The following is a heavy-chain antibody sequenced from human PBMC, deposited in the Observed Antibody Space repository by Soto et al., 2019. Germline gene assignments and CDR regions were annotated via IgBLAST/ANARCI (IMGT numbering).Heavy chain of an antibody. J-gene: IGHJ4*02. V-gene: IGHV1-18*01. CDR2: ISAYNGNT. CDR1: GYTFASYA. Sequence: QVQLVQSGAEVKKPGASVKVSCKASGYTFASYAISWMRQAPGQGLEWMGWISAYNGNTNYAQKLQGRVTMTTDTTTGTAYMEPRSPRTCETAVYYCARNPPPPDYWGQGTLVTVSS. CDR3: ARNPPPPDY.